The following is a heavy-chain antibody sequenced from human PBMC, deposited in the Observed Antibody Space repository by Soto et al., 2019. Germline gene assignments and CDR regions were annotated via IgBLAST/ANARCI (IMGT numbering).Heavy chain of an antibody. CDR3: ARDRIAVAGGYY. V-gene: IGHV1-69*08. Sequence: QVQLVQSGAEVKKPGSSVKVSCKASGGTFSSYTISWVRQAPGQGLEWMGRIIPILGIANYAQKFQGRVTITADKSTSTAYMELSSLRSEETAVYYCARDRIAVAGGYYWGQGTLVTVSS. D-gene: IGHD6-19*01. CDR1: GGTFSSYT. J-gene: IGHJ4*02. CDR2: IIPILGIA.